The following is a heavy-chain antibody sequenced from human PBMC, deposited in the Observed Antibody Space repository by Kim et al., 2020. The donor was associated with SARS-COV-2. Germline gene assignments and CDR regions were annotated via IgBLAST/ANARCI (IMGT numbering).Heavy chain of an antibody. D-gene: IGHD4-4*01. Sequence: SETLSLTCTVSGGSISSSSYYWGWIRQPPGKGLEWIGSIYYSGSTYYNPSLKSRVTISVDTSKNQFSLKLSSVTAADTAVYYCARHRYSNYVGGMDVWGQGTTVTVSS. CDR3: ARHRYSNYVGGMDV. CDR2: IYYSGST. V-gene: IGHV4-39*01. CDR1: GGSISSSSYY. J-gene: IGHJ6*02.